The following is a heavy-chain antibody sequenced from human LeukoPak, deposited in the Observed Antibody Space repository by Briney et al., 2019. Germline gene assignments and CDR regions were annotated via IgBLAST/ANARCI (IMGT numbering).Heavy chain of an antibody. CDR2: INPNSGGT. D-gene: IGHD3-22*01. CDR3: ASHYYDSSGYYYDQKYFQH. V-gene: IGHV1-2*06. Sequence: ASVKVSCKASGYTFTGYYMHWVRQPPGQGLEWMGRINPNSGGTNYSQKFQGRVTMTRDTSISTAYMELSRLRSDDTAVYYCASHYYDSSGYYYDQKYFQHWGQGTLVTVSS. CDR1: GYTFTGYY. J-gene: IGHJ1*01.